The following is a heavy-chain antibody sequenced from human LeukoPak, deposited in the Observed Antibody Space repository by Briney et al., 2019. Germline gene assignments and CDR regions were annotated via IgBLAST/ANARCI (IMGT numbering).Heavy chain of an antibody. CDR2: IFYSGNT. D-gene: IGHD6-19*01. J-gene: IGHJ4*02. Sequence: SETLSLTCTVSGGSINSYYWSWIRQPPGKGLEWIGFIFYSGNTNYNPSLKSRVTISVDKSKNHFSLKLTSVTAADTAVYYCARARPAVAGMLYDYWGQGTLVTVSS. CDR3: ARARPAVAGMLYDY. V-gene: IGHV4-59*12. CDR1: GGSINSYY.